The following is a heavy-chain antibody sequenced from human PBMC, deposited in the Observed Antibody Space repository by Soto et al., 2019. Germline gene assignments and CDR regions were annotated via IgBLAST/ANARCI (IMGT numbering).Heavy chain of an antibody. Sequence: PSLTKSFPCCFESGSCSDFYWRLILQPPGKGLEWIGEINHSGSTNYNPSLKSRVTISVDTSKNQFSLTLSSVTAADTAVYYCARGPHYGSGTHFEYWGQGTLVTVSS. J-gene: IGHJ4*02. CDR2: INHSGST. D-gene: IGHD3-10*01. CDR1: SGSCSDFY. CDR3: ARGPHYGSGTHFEY. V-gene: IGHV4-34*01.